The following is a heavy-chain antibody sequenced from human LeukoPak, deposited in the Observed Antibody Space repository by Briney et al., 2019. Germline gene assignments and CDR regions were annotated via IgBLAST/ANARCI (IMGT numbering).Heavy chain of an antibody. D-gene: IGHD4-11*01. CDR2: IGGSGIRT. J-gene: IGHJ4*02. CDR3: AREGPVTTTVTYCDY. Sequence: GGSLRLSCSASGFTFTTYGMNWVRQAPGKGLEWVSGIGGSGIRTYYADSVKGRFTISRDNAKNSLYLQMNSLRGEDTAVYYCAREGPVTTTVTYCDYWGQGTLVTVSS. CDR1: GFTFTTYG. V-gene: IGHV3-48*04.